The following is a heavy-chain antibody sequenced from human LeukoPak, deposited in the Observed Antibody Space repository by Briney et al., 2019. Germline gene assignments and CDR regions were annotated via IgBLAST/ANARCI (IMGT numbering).Heavy chain of an antibody. J-gene: IGHJ4*02. D-gene: IGHD1-26*01. CDR1: GFMLSTHG. CDR2: MWHDGTSE. CDR3: ARDLSYGSLDF. V-gene: IGHV3-33*01. Sequence: GGSLRLSCAASGFMLSTHGMHWVRQAPGKGLEWVAGMWHDGTSEDYADSVKGRFTISRDLSKDTLNLQMNSLRVDDTAMFYCARDLSYGSLDFRGQGTLVTVSS.